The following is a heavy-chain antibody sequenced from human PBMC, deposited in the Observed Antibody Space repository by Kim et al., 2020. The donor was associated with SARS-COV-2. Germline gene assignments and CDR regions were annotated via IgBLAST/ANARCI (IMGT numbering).Heavy chain of an antibody. D-gene: IGHD3-10*01. CDR3: ARNLMYSYASGEVDYY. Sequence: SETLSLTCSVSGASISSSAYYWGWIRQSPGKGLEWIGGISYSGNTYSNPSLKSRVTISVDTSKSQVTLTLRSVTAADTAVYYCARNLMYSYASGEVDYY. V-gene: IGHV4-39*01. CDR2: ISYSGNT. J-gene: IGHJ6*01. CDR1: GASISSSAYY.